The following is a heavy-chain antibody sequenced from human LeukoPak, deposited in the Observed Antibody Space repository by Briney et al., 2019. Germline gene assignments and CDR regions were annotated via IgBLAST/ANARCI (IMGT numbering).Heavy chain of an antibody. CDR2: IWYDGSNK. CDR3: AKDFRIGYSAHFDY. V-gene: IGHV3-30*02. CDR1: GFTFSSYG. Sequence: GGSLRLSCAASGFTFSSYGMHWVRQAPGKGLEWVAVIWYDGSNKYYADSVKGRFTISRDNSKNTLYLQMNSLRAEDTAVYYCAKDFRIGYSAHFDYWGQGALVTVSS. J-gene: IGHJ4*02. D-gene: IGHD2-21*01.